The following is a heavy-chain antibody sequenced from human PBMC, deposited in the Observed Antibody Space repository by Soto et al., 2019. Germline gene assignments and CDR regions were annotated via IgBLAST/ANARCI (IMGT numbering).Heavy chain of an antibody. D-gene: IGHD4-17*01. Sequence: KVSRKTSGYRFTNYVVHWVSQTPGQRLEWMGWINAGNGNTKYSQKCQGRVTITRDTSASTAYMELSSLRSEDTAVYYCGRDTALSDFLRKRTTVTGSS. CDR1: GYRFTNYV. CDR2: INAGNGNT. V-gene: IGHV1-3*01. J-gene: IGHJ6*01. CDR3: GRDTALSDF.